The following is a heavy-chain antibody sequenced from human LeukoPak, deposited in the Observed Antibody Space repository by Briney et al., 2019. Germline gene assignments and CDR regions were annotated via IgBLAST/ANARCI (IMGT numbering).Heavy chain of an antibody. V-gene: IGHV4-34*01. J-gene: IGHJ4*02. CDR2: INHSGST. D-gene: IGHD3-3*01. CDR1: GGSFGGYY. CDR3: ARLPTIFGVVSDY. Sequence: SETLSLTCAVYGGSFGGYYWSWIRQPPGKGLEWIGEINHSGSTNYNPSLKSRVTISVDTSKNQFSLKLSSVTAADTAVYYCARLPTIFGVVSDYWGQGTLVTVSS.